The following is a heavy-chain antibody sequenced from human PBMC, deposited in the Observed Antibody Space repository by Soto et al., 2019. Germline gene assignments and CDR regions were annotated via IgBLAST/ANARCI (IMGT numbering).Heavy chain of an antibody. CDR1: GGSISSYY. D-gene: IGHD4-4*01. CDR3: ARGRSDYSNYVFDY. J-gene: IGHJ4*02. CDR2: IYYSGST. V-gene: IGHV4-59*01. Sequence: SETLSLTCTVSGGSISSYYWSWIRQPPGKGLEWIGYIYYSGSTNYNPSLKSRVTISVDTSRNQFSLKLSSVTAADTAVYYCARGRSDYSNYVFDYWGQGTLVTVSS.